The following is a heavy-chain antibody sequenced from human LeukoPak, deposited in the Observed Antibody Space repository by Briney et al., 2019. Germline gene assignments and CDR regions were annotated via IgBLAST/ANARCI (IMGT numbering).Heavy chain of an antibody. CDR2: IYHSGST. CDR1: GYSISSGYS. CDR3: APGGYIGYGHAFDI. Sequence: PSETLSLTCTVSGYSISSGYSWGWIRQPPGKGLEWIGSIYHSGSTYYNPSLKSRVTISVDTSKNHLSLILSSVTAADTAVYYCAPGGYIGYGHAFDIWGQGTMVTVSS. J-gene: IGHJ3*02. D-gene: IGHD5-12*01. V-gene: IGHV4-38-2*02.